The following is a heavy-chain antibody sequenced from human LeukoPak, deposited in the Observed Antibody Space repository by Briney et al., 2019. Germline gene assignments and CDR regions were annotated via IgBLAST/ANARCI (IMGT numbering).Heavy chain of an antibody. J-gene: IGHJ5*02. V-gene: IGHV4-61*01. Sequence: PSETLSLTCKVSGDSVSSGSYYWSWIRQPPGKGLQWIGYIYHSGSPNYNPSLKSRITISVDTSKNQFSLKLSSVTAADTAVYYCARYGPYSSGWYMSWFDPWGQGTLVIVSS. CDR1: GDSVSSGSYY. CDR3: ARYGPYSSGWYMSWFDP. D-gene: IGHD6-19*01. CDR2: IYHSGSP.